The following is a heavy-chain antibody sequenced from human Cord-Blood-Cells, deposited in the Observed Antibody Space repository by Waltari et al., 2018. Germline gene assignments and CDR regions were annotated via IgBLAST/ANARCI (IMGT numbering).Heavy chain of an antibody. J-gene: IGHJ4*02. V-gene: IGHV3-21*01. CDR3: ARDWGSSLGLFDY. D-gene: IGHD6-13*01. Sequence: LEWVSSISSSSSYIYYADSVKGRFTISRDNAKNSLYLQMNSLRAEDTAVYYCARDWGSSLGLFDYWGQGTLVTVSS. CDR2: ISSSSSYI.